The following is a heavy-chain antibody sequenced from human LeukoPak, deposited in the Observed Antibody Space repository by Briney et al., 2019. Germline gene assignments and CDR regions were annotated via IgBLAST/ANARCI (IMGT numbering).Heavy chain of an antibody. D-gene: IGHD6-25*01. CDR3: ARDRQEQRRGDLDY. V-gene: IGHV1-18*01. CDR2: ISPYNGNT. J-gene: IGHJ4*02. Sequence: ASVKVSCKASGYTFTSYGISWVRQAPGQGPEWMGWISPYNGNTNYAQKLQGRATMTTDTSTSTAYMELRSLRSEDTAVYYCARDRQEQRRGDLDYWGQGTLVTVSS. CDR1: GYTFTSYG.